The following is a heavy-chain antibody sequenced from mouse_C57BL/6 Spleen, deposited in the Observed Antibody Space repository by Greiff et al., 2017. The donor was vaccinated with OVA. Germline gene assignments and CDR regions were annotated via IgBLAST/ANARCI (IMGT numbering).Heavy chain of an antibody. CDR1: GFTFSSYG. Sequence: EVQGVESGGDLVKPGGSLKLSCAASGFTFSSYGMSWVRQTPDKRLEWVATISSGGSYTYYPDSVKGRCTISRDNAKNTLYLQMSSLKSDDTAMYYCARTFGGSTIYYAMDYWGQGTSVTVSS. J-gene: IGHJ4*01. V-gene: IGHV5-6*01. D-gene: IGHD1-1*01. CDR3: ARTFGGSTIYYAMDY. CDR2: ISSGGSYT.